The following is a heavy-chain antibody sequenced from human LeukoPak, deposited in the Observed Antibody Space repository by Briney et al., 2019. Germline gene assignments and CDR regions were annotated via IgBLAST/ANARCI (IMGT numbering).Heavy chain of an antibody. V-gene: IGHV3-23*01. Sequence: GGSLILSRAASGFTFSTYTMNWVRQAPGKGLEWVSTISFDGYDTYYADSVKGRFTMSRDNSKNILYLQMDSLRVDDTAVYFCARKGSAISPLDFWGQGTLVTVSP. D-gene: IGHD2-2*02. J-gene: IGHJ4*02. CDR3: ARKGSAISPLDF. CDR2: ISFDGYDT. CDR1: GFTFSTYT.